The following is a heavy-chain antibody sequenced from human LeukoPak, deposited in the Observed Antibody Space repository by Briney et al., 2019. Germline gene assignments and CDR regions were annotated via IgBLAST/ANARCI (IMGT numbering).Heavy chain of an antibody. Sequence: GGSLRLSCAASGFTFSSYWMSWVRQAPGKGLEWVANIKQDGSEEYYVDSVKGRFTISRDNAKNSLYLQMNSLRAEDTAVYYCARDMGVVITTDYFDYWGQGTLVTVSS. V-gene: IGHV3-7*01. J-gene: IGHJ4*02. D-gene: IGHD3-22*01. CDR2: IKQDGSEE. CDR1: GFTFSSYW. CDR3: ARDMGVVITTDYFDY.